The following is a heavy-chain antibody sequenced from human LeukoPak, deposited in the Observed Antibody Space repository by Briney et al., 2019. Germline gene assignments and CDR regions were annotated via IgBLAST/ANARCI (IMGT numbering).Heavy chain of an antibody. CDR2: INQDGSEK. V-gene: IGHV3-7*01. Sequence: GGSLRLSCAASGFIFSSYWMAWVRQAPGKGLEWVASINQDGSEKYYVDSVKGRFTVSRDNAKNSVYLQMNSLRTEDTAIYYCAGAWSRVDGFDIWGQGTMVTVSS. CDR1: GFIFSSYW. CDR3: AGAWSRVDGFDI. D-gene: IGHD2-8*02. J-gene: IGHJ3*02.